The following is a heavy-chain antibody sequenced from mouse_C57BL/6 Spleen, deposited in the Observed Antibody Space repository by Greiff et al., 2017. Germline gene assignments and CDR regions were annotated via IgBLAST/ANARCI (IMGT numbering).Heavy chain of an antibody. CDR3: ARSGGRYPYYCDD. V-gene: IGHV1-52*01. Sequence: QVQLQQPGAELVRPGSSVKLSCTASGYTFTSYWMHWVKQRPIQGLEWIGNIDSSDSATNYNQKVKDMATLTVDKSSSTAYMQRISLTAEDSAVYYCARSGGRYPYYCDDWGQGTTLTVSS. CDR1: GYTFTSYW. D-gene: IGHD2-12*01. CDR2: IDSSDSAT. J-gene: IGHJ2*01.